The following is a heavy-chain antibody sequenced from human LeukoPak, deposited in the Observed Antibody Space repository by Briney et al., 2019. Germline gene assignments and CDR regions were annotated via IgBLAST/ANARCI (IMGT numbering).Heavy chain of an antibody. Sequence: SVKVSCKASGGTFSSYAINWVRQAPGQGLEWMGRIIPILGIANYAQKFQGRVTITADKSTSTAYMELSSLRSEDTAVYYCARGDTYYYDSSGYYHFDYWGQGTLVTVSS. D-gene: IGHD3-22*01. CDR1: GGTFSSYA. V-gene: IGHV1-69*04. CDR3: ARGDTYYYDSSGYYHFDY. CDR2: IIPILGIA. J-gene: IGHJ4*02.